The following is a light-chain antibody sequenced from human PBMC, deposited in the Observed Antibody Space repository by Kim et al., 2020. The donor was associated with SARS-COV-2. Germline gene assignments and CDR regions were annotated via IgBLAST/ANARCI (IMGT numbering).Light chain of an antibody. Sequence: DIQMTQSPSTLSASVGDRVTITCRASQSISSWLAWYQQKPGKAPKLLIYKASSLESGVPSRFSGSGSGTEFTLTISSLQPDDFATYYCQRYNSYSWTFGQVTKVDIK. V-gene: IGKV1-5*03. CDR3: QRYNSYSWT. J-gene: IGKJ1*01. CDR1: QSISSW. CDR2: KAS.